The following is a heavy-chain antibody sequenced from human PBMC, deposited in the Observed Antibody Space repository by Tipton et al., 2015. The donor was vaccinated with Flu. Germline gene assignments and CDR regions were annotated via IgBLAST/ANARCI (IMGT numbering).Heavy chain of an antibody. Sequence: TLSLTCTVSGASINSGAYYWNWIRQPAGKGLEWIGRFHISGNTDYNPSLGRRATISADTSSNQFSLTLTSVTVADTAVYYCTRAPGSSGSYPWGQGTLVTVSS. CDR3: TRAPGSSGSYP. V-gene: IGHV4-61*02. J-gene: IGHJ5*02. D-gene: IGHD3-22*01. CDR1: GASINSGAYY. CDR2: FHISGNT.